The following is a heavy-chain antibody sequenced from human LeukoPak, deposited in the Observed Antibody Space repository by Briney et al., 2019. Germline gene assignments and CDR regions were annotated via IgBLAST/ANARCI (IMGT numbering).Heavy chain of an antibody. CDR3: AYGDYGGGWFDP. CDR2: INHSGST. D-gene: IGHD4-17*01. J-gene: IGHJ5*02. V-gene: IGHV4-34*01. Sequence: SETLSLTCAVYGGSFSGYYWSWIRQPPGKGLEWIGEINHSGSTNYNPSLKSRVTISVDTSKNQFSLKLSSVTAADTAVYYCAYGDYGGGWFDPWGQGTLVTVSS. CDR1: GGSFSGYY.